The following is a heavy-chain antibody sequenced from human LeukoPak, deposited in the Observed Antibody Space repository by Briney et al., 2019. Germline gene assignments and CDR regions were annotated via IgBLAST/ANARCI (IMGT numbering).Heavy chain of an antibody. D-gene: IGHD6-19*01. V-gene: IGHV3-9*01. CDR1: GFTFSSYS. Sequence: PGGSLRLSCAASGFTFSSYSMNWVRQAPGKGLEWVSGISWDSKNIGYAASVKGRFTISRDNAKNSLYLQLSSLRAEDTAFYYCARGNRDSSGFYYYYGMDVWGRGTTVTVSS. J-gene: IGHJ6*02. CDR3: ARGNRDSSGFYYYYGMDV. CDR2: ISWDSKNI.